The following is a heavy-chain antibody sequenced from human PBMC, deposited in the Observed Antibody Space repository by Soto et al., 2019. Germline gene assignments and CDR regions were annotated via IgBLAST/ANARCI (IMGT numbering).Heavy chain of an antibody. CDR1: GFTFSSYG. D-gene: IGHD6-13*01. V-gene: IGHV3-30*18. J-gene: IGHJ4*02. Sequence: GGSLRFSCAASGFTFSSYGMHWVRQAPGKGLEWVAVISYDGSNKYYADSVKGRFTISRDNSKNTLYLQMNSLRAEDTAVYYCAKDQNEYSSSWEEFDYWGQGTLVTVSS. CDR2: ISYDGSNK. CDR3: AKDQNEYSSSWEEFDY.